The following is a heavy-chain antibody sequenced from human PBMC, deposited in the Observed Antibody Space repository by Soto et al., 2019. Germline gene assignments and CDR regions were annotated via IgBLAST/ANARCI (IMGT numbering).Heavy chain of an antibody. V-gene: IGHV4-39*01. Sequence: SETLSLTCTVSGGSISSSSYYWGWIRQPPGKGLEWIGSIYYSGSTYYNPSLKSRVTISVDTSKNQFSLKLTSVTAADTAVYYCARAGGLGAVAVDYWGQGTLVTVS. CDR3: ARAGGLGAVAVDY. CDR1: GGSISSSSYY. J-gene: IGHJ4*02. CDR2: IYYSGST. D-gene: IGHD6-19*01.